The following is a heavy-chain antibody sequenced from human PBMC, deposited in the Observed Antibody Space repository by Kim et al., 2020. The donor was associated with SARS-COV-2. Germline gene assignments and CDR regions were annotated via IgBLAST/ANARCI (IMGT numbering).Heavy chain of an antibody. CDR2: INPNSGGT. CDR1: GYTFTGYY. CDR3: ARDPDYGDFTGAFDI. Sequence: ASVKVSCKASGYTFTGYYMHWVRQAPGQGLEWMGRINPNSGGTNYAQKFQGRVTMTRDTSISTAYMELSRLRSDDTAVYYCARDPDYGDFTGAFDIWGQGTMVTVSS. D-gene: IGHD4-17*01. J-gene: IGHJ3*02. V-gene: IGHV1-2*06.